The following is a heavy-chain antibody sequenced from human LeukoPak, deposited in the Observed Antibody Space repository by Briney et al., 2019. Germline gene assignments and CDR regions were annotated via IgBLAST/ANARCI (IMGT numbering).Heavy chain of an antibody. CDR1: GYTFTSYY. V-gene: IGHV1-46*01. CDR3: ATLGAIRGWGTYYFDY. Sequence: GASVKVSCKASGYTFTSYYMHWVRQAPGQGLEWMGIINPSGGSTSYAQKFQGRVTMTRDMSTSTVYMELSSLRSEDTAVYYCATLGAIRGWGTYYFDYWGQGTLVTVSS. D-gene: IGHD1-26*01. CDR2: INPSGGST. J-gene: IGHJ4*02.